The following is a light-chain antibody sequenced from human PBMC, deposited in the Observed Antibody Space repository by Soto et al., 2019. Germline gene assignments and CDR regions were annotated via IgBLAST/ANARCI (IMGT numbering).Light chain of an antibody. CDR1: SSDVGGYNY. V-gene: IGLV2-14*01. CDR2: EVS. J-gene: IGLJ1*01. Sequence: QSVLTHPASVSGSPGHSITISCTGTSSDVGGYNYVSWYQQHPGKAPKLMIYEVSNRPSGVSNRFSGSKSGNTASLTISGLQAEDEADYYCSSYTSSSTHNYVFGTGTKVTVL. CDR3: SSYTSSSTHNYV.